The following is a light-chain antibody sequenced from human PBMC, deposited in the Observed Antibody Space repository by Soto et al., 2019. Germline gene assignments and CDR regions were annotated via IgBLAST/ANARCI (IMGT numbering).Light chain of an antibody. CDR2: RIS. V-gene: IGKV2-24*01. Sequence: DIVMTQTPLFSPVTLGQPASISCRSSESLVHSDGNTYLSWLHQRPGQPPRLIIYRISNRLSGVPDRFSGSGAGTDFTLKISRVKAEDVGVYYCMHTTQSVYTFGQGTKLEI. J-gene: IGKJ2*01. CDR1: ESLVHSDGNTY. CDR3: MHTTQSVYT.